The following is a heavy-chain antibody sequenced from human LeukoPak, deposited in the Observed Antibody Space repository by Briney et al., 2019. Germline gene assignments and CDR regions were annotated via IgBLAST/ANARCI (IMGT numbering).Heavy chain of an antibody. D-gene: IGHD3-10*01. CDR3: AKDLWFGELSPIDY. Sequence: EPGGSLRLSCAASGFTVSSNYMSWVRQAPGKGLEWVSVIYSGGSTYYADSVKGRFTISRDNSKNTLYLQMNSLRAEDTAVYYCAKDLWFGELSPIDYWGQGTLVTVSS. CDR1: GFTVSSNY. J-gene: IGHJ4*02. CDR2: IYSGGST. V-gene: IGHV3-53*01.